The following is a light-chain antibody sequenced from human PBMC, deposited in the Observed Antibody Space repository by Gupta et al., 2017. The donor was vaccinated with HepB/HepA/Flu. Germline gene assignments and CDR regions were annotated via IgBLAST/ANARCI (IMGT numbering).Light chain of an antibody. CDR1: QSVSSSY. CDR2: GAS. J-gene: IGKJ1*01. V-gene: IGKV3-20*01. Sequence: EIVLTQSPGTLSLSPGERATLSCRASQSVSSSYLAWYQQKPGQAPRLLIYGASSRATGIPDRFSGSGSGTDFTLTISRREPEDFAVYYCQQYVSSPVTFGQGTKVEIK. CDR3: QQYVSSPVT.